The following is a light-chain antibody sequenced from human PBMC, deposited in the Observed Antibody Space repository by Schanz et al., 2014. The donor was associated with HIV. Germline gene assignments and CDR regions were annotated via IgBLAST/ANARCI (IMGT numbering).Light chain of an antibody. CDR3: GSYTSSNTPWM. CDR1: SSDVGGYNY. V-gene: IGLV2-14*03. Sequence: QSVLTQPASVSGSPGQSITISCTGTSSDVGGYNYVSWYQHHPGKAPKLMIYDVSNRPSGVSNRFSGSKSGNTASLTISGLQAEDEADYYCGSYTSSNTPWMFGGGTKLTVL. CDR2: DVS. J-gene: IGLJ3*02.